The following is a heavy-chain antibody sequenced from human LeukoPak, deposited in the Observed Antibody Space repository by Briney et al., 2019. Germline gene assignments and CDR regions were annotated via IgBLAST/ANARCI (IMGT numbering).Heavy chain of an antibody. V-gene: IGHV3-30*18. D-gene: IGHD3-10*01. CDR2: ISYDGSNE. CDR1: GFTFSSYG. Sequence: GGSLRLSCAASGFTFSSYGMHCGRQAPCKGLEWVAVISYDGSNEYYADSVKGRFTISRDNSKNTLYLQMNSLRAEDTAVYYCAKEGYYGSGSFPDYWGQGTLVTVSS. J-gene: IGHJ4*02. CDR3: AKEGYYGSGSFPDY.